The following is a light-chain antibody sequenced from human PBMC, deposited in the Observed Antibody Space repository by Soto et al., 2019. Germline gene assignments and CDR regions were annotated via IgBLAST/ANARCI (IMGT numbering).Light chain of an antibody. J-gene: IGKJ3*01. CDR3: QQYYSTLIFT. Sequence: DIVMTQSPDSLAVSLGERATINCKSSQSVLYSSNNKNYLAWYQQKPGQPPKLLIYWASTRESWVPDRFSGSGSGTDFTLTISSLQAEDVAVYYCQQYYSTLIFTFGPGTKVDIK. CDR2: WAS. V-gene: IGKV4-1*01. CDR1: QSVLYSSNNKNY.